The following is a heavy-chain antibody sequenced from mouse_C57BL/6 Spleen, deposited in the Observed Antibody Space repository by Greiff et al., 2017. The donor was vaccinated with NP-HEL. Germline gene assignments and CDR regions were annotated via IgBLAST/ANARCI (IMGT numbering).Heavy chain of an antibody. J-gene: IGHJ4*01. CDR1: GFTFSDYG. V-gene: IGHV5-17*01. D-gene: IGHD3-3*01. CDR3: ARGHFQRDAMDY. Sequence: EVKLMESGGGLVKPGGSLKLSCAASGFTFSDYGMHWVRQAPEKGLEWVAYISSGSSTIYYADTVTGRFTISRDNAKNTLFLQMTSLRSEDTAMYYCARGHFQRDAMDYWGQGTSVTVSS. CDR2: ISSGSSTI.